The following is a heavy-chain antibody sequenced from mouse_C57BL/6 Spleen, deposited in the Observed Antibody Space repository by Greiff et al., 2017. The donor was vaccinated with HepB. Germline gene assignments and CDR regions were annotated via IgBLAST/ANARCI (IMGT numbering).Heavy chain of an antibody. CDR2: IYPRSGNT. CDR1: GYTFTSYG. Sequence: VKLVESGAELARPGASVKLSCKASGYTFTSYGISWVKQRTGQGLEWIGEIYPRSGNTYYNEKFKGKATLTADKSSSTAYMELRSLTSEDSAVYFCARSYGSSYEYFDVWGTGTTVTVAS. J-gene: IGHJ1*03. CDR3: ARSYGSSYEYFDV. D-gene: IGHD1-1*01. V-gene: IGHV1-81*01.